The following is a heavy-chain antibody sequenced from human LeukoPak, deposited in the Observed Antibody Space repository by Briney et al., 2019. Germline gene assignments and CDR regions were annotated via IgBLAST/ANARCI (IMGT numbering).Heavy chain of an antibody. D-gene: IGHD1-26*01. CDR2: IYHSGST. CDR3: ARVSSQWEGWFDP. J-gene: IGHJ5*02. CDR1: GGSISSSNW. V-gene: IGHV4-4*02. Sequence: SGTLSLTCAVSGGSISSSNWWSWVRQPPGKGLEWIGEIYHSGSTNYNPSLKSRVTISVDKSKNQFSLKLSSVTAADTAVYYCARVSSQWEGWFDPWGQGTLVTVSS.